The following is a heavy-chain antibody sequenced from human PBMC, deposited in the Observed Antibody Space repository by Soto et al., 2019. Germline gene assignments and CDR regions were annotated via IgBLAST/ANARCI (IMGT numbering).Heavy chain of an antibody. V-gene: IGHV5-10-1*01. D-gene: IGHD3-10*01. CDR1: GYSFTSYW. CDR3: ARLDYYGSGSYFREAIDH. CDR2: IDPSDSYT. J-gene: IGHJ5*02. Sequence: PXESLKISCKGSGYSFTSYWITWVRQMPGKGLEWMGRIDPSDSYTNYSPSFQGHVTISADKSISTAHLQWSSLKASDTAMYYCARLDYYGSGSYFREAIDHWGQGTLVTVSS.